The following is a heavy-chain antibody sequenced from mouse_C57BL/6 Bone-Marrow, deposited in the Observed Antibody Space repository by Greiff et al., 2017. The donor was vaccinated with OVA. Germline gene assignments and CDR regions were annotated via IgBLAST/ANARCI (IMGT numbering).Heavy chain of an antibody. J-gene: IGHJ1*03. CDR3: ADGNWYFDV. CDR1: GFNIKDYY. V-gene: IGHV1-72*01. Sequence: VQLQQSGAELVRPGASVKLSCTASGFNIKDYYMNWVKQRPEQGLEWIGRIDPNCGGTKYNEKFKSKATLTVDKPSSTAYMQLSSLTSEDSAIYYCADGNWYFDVWGTGTTVTVSS. CDR2: IDPNCGGT.